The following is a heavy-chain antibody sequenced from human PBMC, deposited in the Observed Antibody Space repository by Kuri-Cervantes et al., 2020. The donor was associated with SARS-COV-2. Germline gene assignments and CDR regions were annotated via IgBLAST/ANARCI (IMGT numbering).Heavy chain of an antibody. CDR2: ISAYNGNT. CDR1: GYTFTSYG. CDR3: ARDGGLIMTRDLQNDAFDI. D-gene: IGHD3-16*02. J-gene: IGHJ3*02. V-gene: IGHV1-18*01. Sequence: AALKVSCKASGYTFTSYGISWVRQAPGQGLEWMGWISAYNGNTNYAQKLQGRVTMTTDTSTSTAYMELRSLRSDDTAVYYCARDGGLIMTRDLQNDAFDIWGQGTMVTVSS.